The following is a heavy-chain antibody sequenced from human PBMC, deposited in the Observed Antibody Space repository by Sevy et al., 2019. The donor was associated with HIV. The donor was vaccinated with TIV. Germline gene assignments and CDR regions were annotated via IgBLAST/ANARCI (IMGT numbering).Heavy chain of an antibody. Sequence: GGSLRLSCAASGFSFSIYWMSWVRQAPGKGLEWVATMKQDGSEEDYVDSVKGRFTISRDNAKNSLFLQMNSLSAEDTAVYYCGREGRGGYSYSLDYWGHGTLVTVSS. CDR2: MKQDGSEE. CDR3: GREGRGGYSYSLDY. V-gene: IGHV3-7*01. D-gene: IGHD5-18*01. J-gene: IGHJ4*01. CDR1: GFSFSIYW.